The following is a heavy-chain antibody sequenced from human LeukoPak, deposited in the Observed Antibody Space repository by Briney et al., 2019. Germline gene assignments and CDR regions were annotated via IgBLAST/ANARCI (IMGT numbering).Heavy chain of an antibody. Sequence: PGESLKISCKGSGYSLTNYWIGWVRQMPGKGLEWMGIIYPADSNTKYSPSFQGQVTISADKSISTAYLQWSSLKASDTAMYYCARGADYDILTGYYKDYWGQGTLVTVSS. CDR3: ARGADYDILTGYYKDY. V-gene: IGHV5-51*01. J-gene: IGHJ4*02. D-gene: IGHD3-9*01. CDR2: IYPADSNT. CDR1: GYSLTNYW.